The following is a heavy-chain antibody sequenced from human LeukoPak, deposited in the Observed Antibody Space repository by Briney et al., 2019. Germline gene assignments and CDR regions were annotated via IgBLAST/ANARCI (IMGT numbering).Heavy chain of an antibody. CDR2: IIPIFGTA. V-gene: IGHV1-69*05. CDR3: ARGGPWWLQRGYFDY. D-gene: IGHD5-24*01. J-gene: IGHJ4*02. CDR1: GGTVSSHA. Sequence: ASVKVSCKASGGTVSSHAISWVRQAPGQGLEWMGGIIPIFGTANYAQKFQDRVTITTDESTSTAYMELSSLRSEDTAVYYCARGGPWWLQRGYFDYWGQGTLVTVSS.